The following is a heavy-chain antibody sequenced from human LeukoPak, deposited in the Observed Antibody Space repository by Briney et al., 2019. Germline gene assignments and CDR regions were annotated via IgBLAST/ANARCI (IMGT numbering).Heavy chain of an antibody. V-gene: IGHV4-39*07. Sequence: PSETLSLTCTVSGGSISSSSYYWGGIRQPPGKGLEGIGSIYYSGSTYYNPSLKSRVTISVDTSKNQFSLKLSSVTAADTAVYYCARSPYGSGSPRFDYWGQGTLVTVSS. J-gene: IGHJ4*02. CDR1: GGSISSSSYY. CDR2: IYYSGST. D-gene: IGHD3-10*01. CDR3: ARSPYGSGSPRFDY.